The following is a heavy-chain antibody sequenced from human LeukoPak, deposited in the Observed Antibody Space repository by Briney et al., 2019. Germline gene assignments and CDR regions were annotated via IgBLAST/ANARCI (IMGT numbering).Heavy chain of an antibody. V-gene: IGHV4-59*12. Sequence: IPSETLSLTCTVSGGSISSYYWSWIRQPPGKGLEWIGYIYYSGSTNYNPSLKSRVTISVDTSKNQFSLKLSSVTAADTAVYYCARGGSPAMATDYWGQGTLVTVSS. J-gene: IGHJ4*02. CDR2: IYYSGST. D-gene: IGHD5-18*01. CDR3: ARGGSPAMATDY. CDR1: GGSISSYY.